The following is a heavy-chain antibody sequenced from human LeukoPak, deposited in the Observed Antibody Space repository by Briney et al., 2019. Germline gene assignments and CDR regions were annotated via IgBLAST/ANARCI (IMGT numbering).Heavy chain of an antibody. Sequence: SETLSLTCTVSGGSISSGSYYWSWIRQPAGKGLEWIGRIYTSGSTNYNPSLKSRVTISVDTSKNQFSLKLSSVTAADTAVYYCARVQTPDAFDIWGQGTMVTVSS. CDR2: IYTSGST. CDR3: ARVQTPDAFDI. CDR1: GGSISSGSYY. V-gene: IGHV4-61*02. J-gene: IGHJ3*02.